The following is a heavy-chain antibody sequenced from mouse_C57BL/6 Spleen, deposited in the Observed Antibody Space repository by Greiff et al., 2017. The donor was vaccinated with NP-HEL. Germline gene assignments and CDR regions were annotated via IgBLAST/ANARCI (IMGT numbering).Heavy chain of an antibody. J-gene: IGHJ3*01. CDR3: ARRDSSGSAWFAY. V-gene: IGHV1-19*01. CDR2: INPYNGGT. Sequence: VQLQQSGPVLVKPGASVKMSCKASGYTFTDYYMNWVKQSHGKSLEWIGVINPYNGGTSYNQKFKGKATLTVDKSSSTAYMELNSLTSEDSAVYYCARRDSSGSAWFAYWGQGTLVTVSA. CDR1: GYTFTDYY. D-gene: IGHD3-2*02.